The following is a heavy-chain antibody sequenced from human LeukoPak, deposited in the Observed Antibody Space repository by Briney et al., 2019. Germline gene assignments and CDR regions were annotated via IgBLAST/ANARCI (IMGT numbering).Heavy chain of an antibody. CDR3: ARDLGYSSGWSHFDY. CDR2: ISSSSSYI. J-gene: IGHJ4*02. V-gene: IGHV3-21*01. D-gene: IGHD6-19*01. CDR1: GFTFSSYS. Sequence: GGSLRLSCAASGFTFSSYSMNWVRQAPGKGLEWVSSISSSSSYIYYADSVKGRFTISRDNAKNSLYLQMNSLRAEDTAVYYCARDLGYSSGWSHFDYWGQGTWSPSPQ.